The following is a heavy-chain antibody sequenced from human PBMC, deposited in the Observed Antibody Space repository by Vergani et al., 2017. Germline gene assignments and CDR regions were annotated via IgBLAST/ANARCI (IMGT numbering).Heavy chain of an antibody. V-gene: IGHV2-70*01. J-gene: IGHJ4*02. Sequence: SWFRQAPGKALEWLALIDWDDDKYYSTSLKTRLTISKDTSKNQVVLTMTNMDPVDTATYYCARMRGSATLDYWGQGTLVTVSS. D-gene: IGHD1-1*01. CDR2: IDWDDDK. CDR3: ARMRGSATLDY.